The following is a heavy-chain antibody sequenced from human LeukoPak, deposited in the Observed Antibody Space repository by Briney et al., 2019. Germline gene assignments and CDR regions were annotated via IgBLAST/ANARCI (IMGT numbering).Heavy chain of an antibody. D-gene: IGHD6-13*01. V-gene: IGHV4-59*01. CDR3: ARGRYSSSWYLDY. Sequence: SETLSLTCTVSGVSINSYYWSWIRQPPGKGLGWIGSIYYSGSTNYNPSLKSRVTISVDTSKNQFSLRLSSVTAADTAVYYCARGRYSSSWYLDYWGQGALVTVSS. CDR2: IYYSGST. CDR1: GVSINSYY. J-gene: IGHJ4*02.